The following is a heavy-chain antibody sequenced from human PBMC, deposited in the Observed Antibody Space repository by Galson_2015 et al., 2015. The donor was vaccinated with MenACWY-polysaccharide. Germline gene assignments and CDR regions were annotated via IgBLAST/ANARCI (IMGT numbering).Heavy chain of an antibody. J-gene: IGHJ4*02. D-gene: IGHD1-26*01. Sequence: SVKVSCKASGYTFSNYDINWVRQATGQGLEWMGWMSPDSTNTGYAQKFQGRISMTRDTSISTAYMELSSLRSEDTVVYFCARNTPNTGSFLDWGQGTLVTVSS. CDR2: MSPDSTNT. V-gene: IGHV1-8*01. CDR1: GYTFSNYD. CDR3: ARNTPNTGSFLD.